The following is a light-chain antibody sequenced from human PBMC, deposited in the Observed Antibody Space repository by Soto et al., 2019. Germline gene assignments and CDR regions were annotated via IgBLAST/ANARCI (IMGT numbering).Light chain of an antibody. Sequence: DIQMTQSPSTLSASVGDGVTITCRASQCISNYLAWYQQKPGRLPKLLLFGASTLQSGVPARFSGSGSGTLFTLTINGLLPEDVATYYCQKYDRAPFTFGPGTKVDIK. J-gene: IGKJ3*01. CDR2: GAS. CDR3: QKYDRAPFT. CDR1: QCISNY. V-gene: IGKV1-27*01.